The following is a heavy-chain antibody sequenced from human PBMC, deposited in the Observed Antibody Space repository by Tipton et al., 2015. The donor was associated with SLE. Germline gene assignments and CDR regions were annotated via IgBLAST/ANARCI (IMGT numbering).Heavy chain of an antibody. D-gene: IGHD6-6*01. CDR2: IYHSGST. V-gene: IGHV4-38-2*01. Sequence: LTCAVSGYSISSGYYWGWIRQPPGKGLEWIGSIYHSGSTYYNPSLKSRVTISVDTSKNQFSLKLSSVTAADTAVYYCARGESRSCIAARLGFDYWGQGTLVTVSS. J-gene: IGHJ4*02. CDR1: GYSISSGYY. CDR3: ARGESRSCIAARLGFDY.